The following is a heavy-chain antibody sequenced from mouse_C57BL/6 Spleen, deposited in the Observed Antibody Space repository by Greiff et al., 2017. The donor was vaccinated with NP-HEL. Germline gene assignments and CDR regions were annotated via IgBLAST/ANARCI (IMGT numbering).Heavy chain of an antibody. CDR2: INPNNGGT. J-gene: IGHJ3*01. V-gene: IGHV1-18*01. CDR1: GYTFTDYN. CDR3: ARAGFAY. Sequence: EVQLVESGPELVKPGASVKIPCKASGYTFTDYNMDWVKQSHGKSLEWIGDINPNNGGTIYNQKFKGKATLTVDKSSSTAYMELRSLTSEDTAVYYCARAGFAYWGQGTLVTVSA.